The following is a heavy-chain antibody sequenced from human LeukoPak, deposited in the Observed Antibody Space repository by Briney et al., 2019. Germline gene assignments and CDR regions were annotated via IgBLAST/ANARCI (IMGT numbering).Heavy chain of an antibody. Sequence: GGSLRLSCAASGFTVNSNYMSWVRQAPGKGLEWVSVIYSGGSTYYADSVKGRFTISRDNSKNTLYLQMNSLRAEDTAVYYCAREYTVTTDDAFDIWGQGTMVTVSS. CDR2: IYSGGST. V-gene: IGHV3-53*01. D-gene: IGHD4-17*01. CDR1: GFTVNSNY. CDR3: AREYTVTTDDAFDI. J-gene: IGHJ3*02.